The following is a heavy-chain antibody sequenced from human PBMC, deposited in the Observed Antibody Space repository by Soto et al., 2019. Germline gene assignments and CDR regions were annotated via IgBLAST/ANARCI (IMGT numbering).Heavy chain of an antibody. J-gene: IGHJ4*02. V-gene: IGHV3-23*01. CDR2: IRGTGGET. D-gene: IGHD2-21*01. CDR3: AQDRGWGVVSPSHDY. Sequence: VALLESGGGIVQPGGSLRVSCVASGFTFRNFVMSWVRQAPGKGLEWVSAIRGTGGETFYADSVKGRFTISRDNSKNTLYLQMNSLRDEDTALYFCAQDRGWGVVSPSHDYWGQGTLVTVSS. CDR1: GFTFRNFV.